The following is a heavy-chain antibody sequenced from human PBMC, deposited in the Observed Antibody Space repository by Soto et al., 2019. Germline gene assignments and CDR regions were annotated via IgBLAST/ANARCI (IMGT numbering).Heavy chain of an antibody. CDR2: IGPAGDT. V-gene: IGHV3-13*01. J-gene: IGHJ4*02. D-gene: IGHD6-13*01. CDR3: ATGGWGSSWYEGGSRIDY. CDR1: GFTFSSYD. Sequence: EVQLVESGGGLVQPGGSLRLSCAASGFTFSSYDMHWVRQPPGKGLEWVSAIGPAGDTYYPGSVQGRFTISRDNAKNSLNLQVNPLRAEDPAIYYCATGGWGSSWYEGGSRIDYWGQGTLVTVSS.